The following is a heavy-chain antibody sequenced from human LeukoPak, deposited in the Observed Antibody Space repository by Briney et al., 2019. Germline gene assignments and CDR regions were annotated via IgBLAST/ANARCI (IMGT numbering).Heavy chain of an antibody. J-gene: IGHJ4*02. CDR3: AKVFIPEWGYFDY. CDR2: ISGSGGST. Sequence: TGGSLRLSCAASGFTFSSYAMSWVRQAPGKGLEWVSAISGSGGSTYYADSVKGRFTISRDNSKNTLYLQMNSLRAEDTAVYYCAKVFIPEWGYFDYWGQGTLVTVSS. D-gene: IGHD3-16*01. CDR1: GFTFSSYA. V-gene: IGHV3-23*01.